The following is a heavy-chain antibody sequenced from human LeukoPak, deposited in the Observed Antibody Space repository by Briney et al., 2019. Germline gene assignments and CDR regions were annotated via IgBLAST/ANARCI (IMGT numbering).Heavy chain of an antibody. J-gene: IGHJ4*02. Sequence: ASVKVSCKASGGTFSSYAISWVRQAHGQGLEWMGRIIPILGIANYAQKFQGRVTITADKSTSTAYMELSSLRSEDTAVYYCARDGGGRDGYNWGQGTLVTVSS. D-gene: IGHD5-24*01. CDR2: IIPILGIA. CDR1: GGTFSSYA. CDR3: ARDGGGRDGYN. V-gene: IGHV1-69*04.